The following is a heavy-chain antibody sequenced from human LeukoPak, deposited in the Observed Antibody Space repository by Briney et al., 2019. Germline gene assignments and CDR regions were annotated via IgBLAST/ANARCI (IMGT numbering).Heavy chain of an antibody. V-gene: IGHV3-9*01. J-gene: IGHJ5*02. CDR1: GGSITGYY. CDR2: ISWNSGSI. CDR3: AKALGQLVSGFDP. D-gene: IGHD6-6*01. Sequence: LSLTCSVSGGSITGYYWSWIRQPPGKGLEWVSGISWNSGSIGYADSVKGRFTISRDNAKNSLYLQMNSLRAEDTALYYCAKALGQLVSGFDPWGQGTLVTVSS.